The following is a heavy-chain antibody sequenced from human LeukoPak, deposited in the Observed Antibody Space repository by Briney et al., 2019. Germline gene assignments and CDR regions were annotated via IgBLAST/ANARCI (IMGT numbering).Heavy chain of an antibody. CDR3: ARDPYSGTYGDTYYYYMDV. J-gene: IGHJ6*03. CDR2: ISGSDGTT. V-gene: IGHV3-23*01. Sequence: GGSLRLSCAASGFTFSNYAMSWVRQAPGKGLEWVSGISGSDGTTYYADSVKGRFTISKDNSKNTLYLQMNGLRAEDTAVYYCARDPYSGTYGDTYYYYMDVWGKGTTVTISS. CDR1: GFTFSNYA. D-gene: IGHD1-26*01.